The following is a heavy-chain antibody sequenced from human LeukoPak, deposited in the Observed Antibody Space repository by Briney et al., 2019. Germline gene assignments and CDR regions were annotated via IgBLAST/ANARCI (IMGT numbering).Heavy chain of an antibody. V-gene: IGHV1-18*01. Sequence: PQASVKVSCKASGYTFTSYGISWVRQAPGQGLEWMGWISAYNGNTNYAQKLQGRVTITADESTSTAYMELSSLRSEDTAVYYCARLDEYSSSSRYYGMDVWGQGTLVTVSS. J-gene: IGHJ6*02. D-gene: IGHD6-6*01. CDR3: ARLDEYSSSSRYYGMDV. CDR1: GYTFTSYG. CDR2: ISAYNGNT.